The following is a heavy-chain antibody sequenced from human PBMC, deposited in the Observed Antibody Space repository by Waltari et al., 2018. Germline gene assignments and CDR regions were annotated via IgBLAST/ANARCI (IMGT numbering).Heavy chain of an antibody. CDR2: INWNSGSI. D-gene: IGHD6-19*01. CDR3: AKEGKYASGWAYFDY. J-gene: IGHJ4*02. CDR1: GFIFDDYV. V-gene: IGHV3-9*01. Sequence: EVQLVESGGGLVQPGTSLRLSCVASGFIFDDYVMHWVRQAPGKVMGWCSGINWNSGSIAYADSVKGRFIISRDNAKNSLYLQLNSLRPEDTALYYCAKEGKYASGWAYFDYWGQGTLVTVSS.